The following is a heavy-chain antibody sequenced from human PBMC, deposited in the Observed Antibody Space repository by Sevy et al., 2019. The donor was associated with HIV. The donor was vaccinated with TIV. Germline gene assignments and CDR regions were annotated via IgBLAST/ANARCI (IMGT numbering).Heavy chain of an antibody. CDR3: ARERTRWQQLVEYYLGMDV. Sequence: ASVKVSCKASGYTFNTYGISWVRQAPGQGLEWMGWISSYYGITNFAQKFQGRVTMTTDTITNTAYMELTSLRSDDTAVYYCARERTRWQQLVEYYLGMDVWGQGTPVTVSS. D-gene: IGHD6-13*01. J-gene: IGHJ6*02. CDR2: ISSYYGIT. V-gene: IGHV1-18*01. CDR1: GYTFNTYG.